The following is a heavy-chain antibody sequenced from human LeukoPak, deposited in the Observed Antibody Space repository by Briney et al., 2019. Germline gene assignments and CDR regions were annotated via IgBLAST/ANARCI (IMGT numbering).Heavy chain of an antibody. CDR1: GFTFSSYA. CDR2: ISGSGGST. Sequence: GGSLRLSCAASGFTFSSYAMSWVRQAPGKGLEWVSAISGSGGSTYYADSVKGRFTISRDNFKNTLYLQMNSLRVEDTAVYYCAKNGGDSYGTGHFDYWGQGTLVTVSS. D-gene: IGHD5-18*01. J-gene: IGHJ4*02. CDR3: AKNGGDSYGTGHFDY. V-gene: IGHV3-23*01.